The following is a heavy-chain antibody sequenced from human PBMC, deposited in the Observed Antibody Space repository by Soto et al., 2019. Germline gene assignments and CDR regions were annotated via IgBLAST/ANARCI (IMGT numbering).Heavy chain of an antibody. J-gene: IGHJ4*02. CDR3: ARGSSGYYYAY. CDR1: GFTFSSYA. CDR2: ISYDGSNK. Sequence: QVQLVESGGGVVQPGRSLRLSCAASGFTFSSYAMHWVRQAPGKGLEWVAVISYDGSNKYYADSVKGRFTISRDNSKNTLYLQMNRLRAEDTAVYYCARGSSGYYYAYWGQGTLVTVSS. D-gene: IGHD3-22*01. V-gene: IGHV3-30-3*01.